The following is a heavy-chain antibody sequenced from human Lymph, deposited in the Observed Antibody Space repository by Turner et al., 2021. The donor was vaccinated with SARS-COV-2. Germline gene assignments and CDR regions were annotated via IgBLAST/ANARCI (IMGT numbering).Heavy chain of an antibody. D-gene: IGHD2-21*02. CDR1: GFTFSSYS. CDR2: ITFTSSYI. V-gene: IGHV3-21*01. CDR3: ARGPPDFPYYFDY. Sequence: EVQLVESGGGLVKPGGSLRLSCAASGFTFSSYSMNWVRQAPGKGLEWVSSITFTSSYIYYADSVKGRFTISRDNAKNSLYLQMNSLRAEDTAVYYCARGPPDFPYYFDYWSQGTLVTVSS. J-gene: IGHJ4*02.